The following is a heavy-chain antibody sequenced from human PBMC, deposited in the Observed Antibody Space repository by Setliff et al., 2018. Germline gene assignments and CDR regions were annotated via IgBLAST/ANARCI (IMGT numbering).Heavy chain of an antibody. Sequence: ASVKVSCKVSGYTLTELSMHWVRQAPGKGLEWMGGFDPEDGETIYAQVRDRVSMTRDTSISTAYMELSRLRSDDTAVYYCARSGWLREYYFDYWGQGTLVTVSS. CDR3: ARSGWLREYYFDY. V-gene: IGHV1-24*01. CDR2: FDPEDGET. J-gene: IGHJ4*02. D-gene: IGHD5-12*01. CDR1: GYTLTELS.